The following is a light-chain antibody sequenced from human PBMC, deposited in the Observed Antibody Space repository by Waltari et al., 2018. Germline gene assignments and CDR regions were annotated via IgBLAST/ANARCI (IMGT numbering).Light chain of an antibody. CDR3: QKNDNWPHS. CDR2: GAS. Sequence: EIVMTQSPATLSLSPGERATLSCRASQRVGSSLAWYQQKPGQAPRLLIYGASSRATGIPDRFSGSRSGTEFTLTISSLEPEDVAVYYCQKNDNWPHSFGQGTKVEIK. V-gene: IGKV3D-15*01. CDR1: QRVGSS. J-gene: IGKJ2*03.